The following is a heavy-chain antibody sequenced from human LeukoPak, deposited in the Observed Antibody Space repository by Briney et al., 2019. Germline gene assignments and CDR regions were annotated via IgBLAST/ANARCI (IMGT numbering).Heavy chain of an antibody. CDR2: IYYSGST. J-gene: IGHJ4*02. CDR1: GGSLSSGDYY. V-gene: IGHV4-30-4*08. CDR3: ARGPYYYDSSGYYPFDY. D-gene: IGHD3-22*01. Sequence: SETLSLTCTVSGGSLSSGDYYWSWIRQPPGKGLEWIGYIYYSGSTYHNPSLKSRVTISVDTSKNQFSLKLSSVTAADTAVYYCARGPYYYDSSGYYPFDYWGQGTLVTVSS.